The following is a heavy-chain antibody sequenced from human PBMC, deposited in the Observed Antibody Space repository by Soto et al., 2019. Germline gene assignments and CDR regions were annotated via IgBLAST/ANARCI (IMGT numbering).Heavy chain of an antibody. CDR1: GGSISSGGYY. CDR2: IYYSGST. D-gene: IGHD3-22*01. CDR3: ARFGYSTNIGIDY. Sequence: SETLSLTCIVSGGSISSGGYYWSWIRQHPGKGLEWIGYIYYSGSTYYNPSLKSRVTISVDTSKNQFSLKLSSVTAADTAVYYCARFGYSTNIGIDYWGQGTLVTVSS. V-gene: IGHV4-31*03. J-gene: IGHJ4*02.